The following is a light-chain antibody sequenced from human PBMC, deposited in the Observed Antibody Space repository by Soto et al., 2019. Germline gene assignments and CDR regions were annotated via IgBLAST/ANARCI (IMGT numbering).Light chain of an antibody. CDR3: SSYAGSSNV. V-gene: IGLV2-8*01. J-gene: IGLJ1*01. CDR2: EVN. Sequence: QSALTQPPSASGSPGQSVAISCTGTSSDVGGYNYVSWYQQHPGKAPKLIIYEVNKRPSGVPDRFSGSKSGNTASLTVSGLQDEDEADYYCSSYAGSSNVFGTGTKLTVL. CDR1: SSDVGGYNY.